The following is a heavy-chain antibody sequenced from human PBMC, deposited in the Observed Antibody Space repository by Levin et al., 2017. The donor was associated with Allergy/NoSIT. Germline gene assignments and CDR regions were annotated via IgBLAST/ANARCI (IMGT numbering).Heavy chain of an antibody. Sequence: GGSLRLSCVASGFTFSSSSMTWVRQAPGKGLEWVSAITGSGAGTPHADSVKGRFTISRDNSKNTLYLQMNSLRAEDTAVCYCAKGGGGGWLDFWGQGTLLTVSS. V-gene: IGHV3-23*01. CDR2: ITGSGAGT. CDR1: GFTFSSSS. J-gene: IGHJ5*01. CDR3: AKGGGGGWLDF.